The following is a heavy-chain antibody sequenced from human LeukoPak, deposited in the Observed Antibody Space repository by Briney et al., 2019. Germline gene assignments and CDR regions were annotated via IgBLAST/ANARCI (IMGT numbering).Heavy chain of an antibody. Sequence: GGSLRLSCAASGFTFSSYWMSWVRQAPGKGLEWVANIKHDGSEKYYVDSVKGRFTISRDNAKNSLYLQMNSLRAEDTAVYYCARDSIAAAGNYYHYGLDVWGQGTTVTVSS. J-gene: IGHJ6*02. CDR2: IKHDGSEK. CDR1: GFTFSSYW. D-gene: IGHD6-13*01. CDR3: ARDSIAAAGNYYHYGLDV. V-gene: IGHV3-7*05.